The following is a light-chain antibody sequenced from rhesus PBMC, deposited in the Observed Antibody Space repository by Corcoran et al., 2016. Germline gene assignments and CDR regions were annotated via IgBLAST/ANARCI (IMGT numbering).Light chain of an antibody. CDR2: DAS. Sequence: DIQLTQSPSSPSASVGDRVTITCRASQGISSYLAWYQQKSGKAPKLLIFDASSLQSGVPSRFSGMGSVIEITLTISRLQPEDFATYSCQQRNTFPFTFDPGAKLDIK. J-gene: IGKJ3*01. CDR3: QQRNTFPFT. V-gene: IGKV1-38*01. CDR1: QGISSY.